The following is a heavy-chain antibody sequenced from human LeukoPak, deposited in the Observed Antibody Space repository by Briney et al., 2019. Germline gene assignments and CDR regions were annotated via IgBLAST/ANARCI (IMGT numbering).Heavy chain of an antibody. J-gene: IGHJ4*02. V-gene: IGHV3-15*01. CDR1: GFTFSNAW. CDR2: IKSKTDGGTT. D-gene: IGHD5-24*01. CDR3: TTDSKDGSFGY. Sequence: PGGSLRLSCAASGFTFSNAWMSWVRQAPGKGLEWVGRIKSKTDGGTTGYAAPVKGRFTISRDDSKNTLYLQMNSLKTEDTAVYYCTTDSKDGSFGYWGQGTLVTVSS.